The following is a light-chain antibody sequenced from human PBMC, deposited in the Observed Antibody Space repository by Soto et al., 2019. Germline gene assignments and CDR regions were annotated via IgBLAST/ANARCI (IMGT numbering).Light chain of an antibody. CDR3: QQRSNWPLT. CDR1: QSVSSY. J-gene: IGKJ4*01. CDR2: DAS. Sequence: EIVLTQSPATLSLSPGERATLSCRASQSVSSYLAWYQQKPGQAPRLLIYDASNRATGIPARFSRSGSGTDFTLTISSLEPEDFAVYYCQQRSNWPLTFCGGTKVEIK. V-gene: IGKV3-11*01.